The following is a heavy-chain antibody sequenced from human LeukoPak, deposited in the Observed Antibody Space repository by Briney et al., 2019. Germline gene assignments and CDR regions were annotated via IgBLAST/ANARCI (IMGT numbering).Heavy chain of an antibody. CDR2: ISWNSGSI. D-gene: IGHD5-12*01. J-gene: IGHJ4*02. CDR3: AKVHQWQWLPHFDY. Sequence: PGGSLRLSCAASGFTFDDYAMHWVRQAPGKGLEWVSGISWNSGSIGYADSVKGRFTISRDNAKNSLYLQMNSLRAEDTAVYYCAKVHQWQWLPHFDYWGQGTLVTVSS. V-gene: IGHV3-9*01. CDR1: GFTFDDYA.